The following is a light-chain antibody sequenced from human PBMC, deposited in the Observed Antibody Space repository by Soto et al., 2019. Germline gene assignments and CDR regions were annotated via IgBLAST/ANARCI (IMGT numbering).Light chain of an antibody. Sequence: QSVLTQPPSASGTPGQRVTISCSGSSSNIGSNTVSWYQQLPGTAPKLLIYYDNLRPSGVPDRISGSKSGTSASLAISGLQSDDEADYYCAAWDDSLNGRVFGTGTKLTVL. V-gene: IGLV1-44*01. CDR3: AAWDDSLNGRV. CDR2: YDN. CDR1: SSNIGSNT. J-gene: IGLJ1*01.